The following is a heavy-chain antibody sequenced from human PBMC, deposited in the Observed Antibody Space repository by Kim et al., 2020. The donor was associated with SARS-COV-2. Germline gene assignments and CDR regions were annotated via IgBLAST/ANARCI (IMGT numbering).Heavy chain of an antibody. J-gene: IGHJ3*02. CDR1: GFTLSGST. Sequence: GGSLRLSCAASGFTLSGSTVHWVRQASGTGLEWVGRIRSKANSYATAYAASVKNRFTISRDDSKNTAYLQMNSLKTEDTAVYYCARVNPIAGGWYDAFD. CDR3: ARVNPIAGGWYDAFD. V-gene: IGHV3-73*01. CDR2: IRSKANSYAT. D-gene: IGHD6-19*01.